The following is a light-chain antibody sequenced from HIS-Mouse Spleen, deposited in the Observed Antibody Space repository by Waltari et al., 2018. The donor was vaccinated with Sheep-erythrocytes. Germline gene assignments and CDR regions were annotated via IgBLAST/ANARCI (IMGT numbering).Light chain of an antibody. CDR1: NLGDKY. CDR2: QDS. V-gene: IGLV3-1*01. Sequence: SYELTQPPSVSVSLGQTAIIPCAGHNLGDKYACLYHQKPGHSPVLVIYQDSKRPSGIPERFSGSNSGNTATLTISGTQAMDEADYYCQAWDSSHVVFGGGTKLTVL. CDR3: QAWDSSHVV. J-gene: IGLJ2*01.